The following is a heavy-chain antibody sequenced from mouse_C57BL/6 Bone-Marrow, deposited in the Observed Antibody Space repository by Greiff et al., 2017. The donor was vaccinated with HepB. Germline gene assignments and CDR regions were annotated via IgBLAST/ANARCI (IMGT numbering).Heavy chain of an antibody. J-gene: IGHJ2*01. Sequence: EVKVEESGGGLVQPGGSMKLSCAASGFTFSDAWMDWVRQSPEKGLEWVAEIRNKANNHATYYAESVKGRFTISRDDSKSSVYLQMNSLRAEDTGIYYCTRTITTVDNFDYWGQGTTLTVSS. CDR1: GFTFSDAW. V-gene: IGHV6-6*01. D-gene: IGHD1-1*01. CDR2: IRNKANNHAT. CDR3: TRTITTVDNFDY.